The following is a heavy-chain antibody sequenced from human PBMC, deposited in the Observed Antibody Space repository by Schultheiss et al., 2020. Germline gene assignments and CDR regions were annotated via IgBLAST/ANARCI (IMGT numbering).Heavy chain of an antibody. CDR3: ARAMVYGDYGGWYFDL. V-gene: IGHV3-74*01. CDR2: INSDGSST. J-gene: IGHJ2*01. D-gene: IGHD4-17*01. Sequence: GESLKISCAASGFTFSSYWMHWVRQAPGKGLVWVSRINSDGSSTSYADSVKGRFTISRDNAKNTLYLQMNSLRAEDTAVYYCARAMVYGDYGGWYFDLWGRGTLVTVSS. CDR1: GFTFSSYW.